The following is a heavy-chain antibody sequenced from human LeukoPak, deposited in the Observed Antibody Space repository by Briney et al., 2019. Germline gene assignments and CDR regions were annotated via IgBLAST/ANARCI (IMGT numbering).Heavy chain of an antibody. V-gene: IGHV3-7*01. CDR2: IKQDGSEK. CDR1: GFTFSSYW. Sequence: GGSLRLSCAASGFTFSSYWMSWVRQAPGKGLEWVAHIKQDGSEKYYVDSVKGRFTISRDNAKNSLYLQMNSLRAEDTAVYYCARDLMVESSGWYGGYYYYYGMDVWGQGTTVTVSS. CDR3: ARDLMVESSGWYGGYYYYYGMDV. D-gene: IGHD6-19*01. J-gene: IGHJ6*02.